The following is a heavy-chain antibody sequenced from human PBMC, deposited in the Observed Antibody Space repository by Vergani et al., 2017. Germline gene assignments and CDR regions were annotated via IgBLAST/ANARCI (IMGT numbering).Heavy chain of an antibody. D-gene: IGHD3-10*01. CDR3: ARVNTMVRGVISHFDD. V-gene: IGHV4-38-2*02. Sequence: QVQLQESGPGLVKPSETLSLTCTVSGYSISSGYYWGWIRQPPGKGLEWIGSIYHSGSTYYNPSLKSRVTISVDTSKNQFSLKLSSVTAADTAVYYCARVNTMVRGVISHFDDWGQGTLVTVSS. CDR1: GYSISSGYY. CDR2: IYHSGST. J-gene: IGHJ4*02.